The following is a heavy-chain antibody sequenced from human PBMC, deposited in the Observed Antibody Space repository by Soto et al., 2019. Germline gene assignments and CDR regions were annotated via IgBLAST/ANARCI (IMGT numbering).Heavy chain of an antibody. D-gene: IGHD3-9*01. CDR1: GFTFSSYG. CDR3: AKDHLLGYYKSPAFDY. J-gene: IGHJ4*02. CDR2: ISYDGSNK. Sequence: GGSLRLSCAASGFTFSSYGMHWVRQAPGKGLEWVAVISYDGSNKYYADSVKGRFTISRDNSKNTLYLQMNSLRAEDTAVYYCAKDHLLGYYKSPAFDYWGQGTLVTVSS. V-gene: IGHV3-30*18.